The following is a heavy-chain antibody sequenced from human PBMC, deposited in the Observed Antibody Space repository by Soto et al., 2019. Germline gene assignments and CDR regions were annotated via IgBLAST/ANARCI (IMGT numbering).Heavy chain of an antibody. CDR2: INHSGST. V-gene: IGHV4-34*01. Sequence: SETLSLTCAVYGGSFSGYYWSWIRQPPGKGLEWIGEINHSGSTNYNPSLKSRVTISVDTSKNQFSLKLSSVTAADTAVYYCARVRWDYYYGMDVWGQGTTVTSP. CDR3: ARVRWDYYYGMDV. CDR1: GGSFSGYY. D-gene: IGHD3-16*01. J-gene: IGHJ6*02.